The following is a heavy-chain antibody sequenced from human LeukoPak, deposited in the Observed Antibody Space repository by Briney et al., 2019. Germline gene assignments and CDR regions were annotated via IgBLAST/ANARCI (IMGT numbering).Heavy chain of an antibody. CDR2: IYTSGYT. V-gene: IGHV4-4*07. Sequence: KPSETLSLTCTVSGGSISNYYWSWVRQPAGKGLEWIWRIYTSGYTNYNPSLESRVTMSLDTSKNQFSLKLSSVTAADTAVYYCARAPGTYYDFWSGYYTVWSQGTLVTVSS. CDR3: ARAPGTYYDFWSGYYTV. CDR1: GGSISNYY. D-gene: IGHD3-3*01. J-gene: IGHJ4*02.